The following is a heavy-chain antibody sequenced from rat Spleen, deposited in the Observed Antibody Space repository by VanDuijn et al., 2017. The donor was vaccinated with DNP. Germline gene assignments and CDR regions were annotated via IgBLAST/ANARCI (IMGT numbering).Heavy chain of an antibody. J-gene: IGHJ2*01. CDR3: ATHNYGSYVLDY. Sequence: EVQLVESGGGLVQPGRSLKLSCAASGFTFSDYNMAWVRQAPKKGLEWVATIIYDGSRTYYRDSVKGRFTISRDNAKSTLYLQMDSLRSEDTATYYCATHNYGSYVLDYWGQGVMVTVSS. CDR1: GFTFSDYN. V-gene: IGHV5S10*01. CDR2: IIYDGSRT. D-gene: IGHD1-3*01.